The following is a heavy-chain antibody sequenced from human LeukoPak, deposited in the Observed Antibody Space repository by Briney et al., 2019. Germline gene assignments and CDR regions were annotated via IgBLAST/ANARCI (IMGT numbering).Heavy chain of an antibody. CDR3: ARDTVTTPYYYYGMDV. J-gene: IGHJ6*02. CDR1: GYTFTSYY. CDR2: INPNSGGT. Sequence: GASVKVSCKASGYTFTSYYMHWVRQAPGQGLEWMGWINPNSGGTNYAQKFQGRVTMTRDTSISTAYMELSRLRSDDTAVYYCARDTVTTPYYYYGMDVWGQGTTVTVSS. D-gene: IGHD4-11*01. V-gene: IGHV1-2*02.